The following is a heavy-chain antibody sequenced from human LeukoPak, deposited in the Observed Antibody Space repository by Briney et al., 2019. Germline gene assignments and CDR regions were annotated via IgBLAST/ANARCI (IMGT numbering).Heavy chain of an antibody. CDR1: GGTFSSYA. V-gene: IGHV1-69*13. J-gene: IGHJ5*02. D-gene: IGHD4-17*01. Sequence: SVKVSCKASGGTFSSYAISWVRQAPGQGLEWMGGILPIFNRTNYARKFRDRVTITAGGSTSTAYIELSSLRSEDTAVYYCARVVARYGDLWWFAPWGQGTLVTVSS. CDR3: ARVVARYGDLWWFAP. CDR2: ILPIFNRT.